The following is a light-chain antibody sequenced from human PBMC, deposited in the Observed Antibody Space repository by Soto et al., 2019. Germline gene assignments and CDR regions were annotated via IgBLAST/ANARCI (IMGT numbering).Light chain of an antibody. CDR1: SSNIGAGYD. V-gene: IGLV1-40*01. Sequence: VLTQPPSVSGAPGQRVTISCTGSSSNIGAGYDVHWYQQLPGTAPKLLIYGNSNRPSGVPDRFSGSKSGTSASLAITGLQAEDEADYYCQSYDSSLSGRYVFGTGTKVTV. CDR2: GNS. J-gene: IGLJ1*01. CDR3: QSYDSSLSGRYV.